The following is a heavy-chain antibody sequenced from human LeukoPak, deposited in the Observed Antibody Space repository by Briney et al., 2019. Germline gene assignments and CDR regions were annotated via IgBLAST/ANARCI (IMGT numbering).Heavy chain of an antibody. V-gene: IGHV3-33*06. CDR3: AKVDDSGWFNFDY. CDR2: IWSDGSDK. D-gene: IGHD6-19*01. J-gene: IGHJ4*02. Sequence: GRSLRLSCAASGFTFSSYGMHWVRQAPGKGLEWVAVIWSDGSDKYYADSVKGRFTISRDNSKNTPYLQMNSLRGEDTAVYYCAKVDDSGWFNFDYWGQGTLVTVSS. CDR1: GFTFSSYG.